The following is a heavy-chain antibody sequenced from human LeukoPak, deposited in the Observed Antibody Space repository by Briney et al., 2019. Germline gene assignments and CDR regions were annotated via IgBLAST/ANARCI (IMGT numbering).Heavy chain of an antibody. J-gene: IGHJ4*02. CDR1: GGTFSSYA. CDR3: ATGSYSSGWYGLG. Sequence: SVKVSCKASGGTFSSYAISWVRQAPGQGLEWMGRIIPIFGTANYAQKFQGRVTITTDESTSTAYMELSSLRSGDTAVYYCATGSYSSGWYGLGWGQGTLVTVSS. D-gene: IGHD6-19*01. CDR2: IIPIFGTA. V-gene: IGHV1-69*05.